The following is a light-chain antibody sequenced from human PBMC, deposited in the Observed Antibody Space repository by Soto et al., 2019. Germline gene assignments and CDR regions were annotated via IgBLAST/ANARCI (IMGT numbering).Light chain of an antibody. CDR2: KAS. V-gene: IGKV1-5*03. CDR3: QQYNSHSPLT. CDR1: QSISSW. Sequence: DIQMTQSPSTLSASVGDRVIITCRASQSISSWLAWYQQKPGKAPKLLIYKASSLESGVPSRFSGSGSGTEFTLTISSLQPDDFATYYCQQYNSHSPLTFGGGTKVDIK. J-gene: IGKJ4*01.